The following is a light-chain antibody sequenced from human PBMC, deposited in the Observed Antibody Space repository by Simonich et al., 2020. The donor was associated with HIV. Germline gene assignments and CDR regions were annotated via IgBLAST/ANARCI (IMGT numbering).Light chain of an antibody. J-gene: IGLJ2*01. Sequence: QSALTQPPSASGSPGQSVTISCTGTSSDVGGYKYVSWYQQHPGKAPKLMIYDVSKRPSGVPDRFSGSKSGNTASLTISGLQAEDEADYYCCSYAGSYVVFGGGTKLTVL. CDR1: SSDVGGYKY. V-gene: IGLV2-11*01. CDR2: DVS. CDR3: CSYAGSYVV.